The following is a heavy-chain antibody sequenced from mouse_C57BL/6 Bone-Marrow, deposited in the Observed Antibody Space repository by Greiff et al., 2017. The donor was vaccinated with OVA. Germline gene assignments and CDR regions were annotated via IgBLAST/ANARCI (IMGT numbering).Heavy chain of an antibody. V-gene: IGHV5-12*01. CDR2: ISNGGGST. Sequence: DVKLQESGGGLVQPGGSLKLSCAASGFTFSDFYMYWIRQTPEKRLEWVAYISNGGGSTYYPDTVKGRFTISRDKAKNTLYLQMSRLKSEDTAMYYWARLDAMDYWGQGTSVTVSS. J-gene: IGHJ4*01. CDR1: GFTFSDFY. CDR3: ARLDAMDY.